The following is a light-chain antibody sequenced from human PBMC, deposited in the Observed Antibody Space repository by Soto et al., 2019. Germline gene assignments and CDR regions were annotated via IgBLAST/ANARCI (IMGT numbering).Light chain of an antibody. CDR1: SSDVGDYY. Sequence: QSALTQPASVSGSPGQSITISCTGTSSDVGDYYVSWYQQHPGKAPKLMIYDVSNRPSGVSNRFSGSKSGNTASLTISGLQAEDEADYYCSSYASSSTLYVFGTGTQLTVL. J-gene: IGLJ1*01. CDR2: DVS. V-gene: IGLV2-14*03. CDR3: SSYASSSTLYV.